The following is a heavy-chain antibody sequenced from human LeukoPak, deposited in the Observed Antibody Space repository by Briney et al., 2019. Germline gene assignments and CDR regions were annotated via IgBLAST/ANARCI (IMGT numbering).Heavy chain of an antibody. J-gene: IGHJ3*02. Sequence: SETLSLTCTVSGRSITTYQWTWIRQPPGEGLEWIGFIQYSGNTRYNPSLESRVTMSLDTSKNQFSLKLTSVTAADTAAYYCARVRLENQLYDAFDIWGPGTMVTVS. D-gene: IGHD2-2*01. CDR3: ARVRLENQLYDAFDI. V-gene: IGHV4-59*01. CDR2: IQYSGNT. CDR1: GRSITTYQ.